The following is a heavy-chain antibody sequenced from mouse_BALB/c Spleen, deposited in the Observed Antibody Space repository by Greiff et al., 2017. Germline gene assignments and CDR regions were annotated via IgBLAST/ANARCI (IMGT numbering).Heavy chain of an antibody. V-gene: IGHV5-15*02. J-gene: IGHJ2*01. Sequence: EVKLVESGGGLVQPGGSRKLSCAASGFTFSDYGMAWVRQAPGKGPEWVAFISNLAYSIYYADTVTGRFTISRENAKNTLYLEMSSLRSEDTAMYYCARGGTIYYYFDYWGQGTTLTVSS. CDR1: GFTFSDYG. CDR3: ARGGTIYYYFDY. CDR2: ISNLAYSI. D-gene: IGHD1-1*01.